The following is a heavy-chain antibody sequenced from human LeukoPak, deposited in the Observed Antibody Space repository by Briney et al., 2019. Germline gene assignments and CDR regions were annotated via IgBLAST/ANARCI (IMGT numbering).Heavy chain of an antibody. V-gene: IGHV3-30*02. D-gene: IGHD3-22*01. CDR1: GFSFSSYG. CDR3: AKGPGGRRGYYPLEDSSYYYYMDV. CDR2: IRSDGSNK. Sequence: GGSLRLSCAGSGFSFSSYGMHWVRQAPGKGLEWMAFIRSDGSNKYYADSVKGRFTISRDNSKNTLYLQMNSLRAEDTAVYYCAKGPGGRRGYYPLEDSSYYYYMDVWGKGTTVTVSS. J-gene: IGHJ6*03.